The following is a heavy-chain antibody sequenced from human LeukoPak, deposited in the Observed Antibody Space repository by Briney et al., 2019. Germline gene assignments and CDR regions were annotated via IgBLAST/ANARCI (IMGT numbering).Heavy chain of an antibody. Sequence: GGSLRLSCAASGFTLSNYWMHWVRQAPGKGLVWVSRINADGSSASYADSVKGRFTISRDNAKNTLYLQMNSLRAEDTAVYYCAKDANLKKFSGMDVWGQGTTVTVSS. CDR1: GFTLSNYW. V-gene: IGHV3-74*01. CDR2: INADGSSA. J-gene: IGHJ6*02. CDR3: AKDANLKKFSGMDV.